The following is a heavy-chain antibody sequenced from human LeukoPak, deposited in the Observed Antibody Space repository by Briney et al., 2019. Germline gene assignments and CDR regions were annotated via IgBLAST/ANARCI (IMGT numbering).Heavy chain of an antibody. Sequence: NPGGSLRLSCAASGFTFSSYSMNWVRQAPGKGLEWVSSISSSSSYIYYADSVKGRFTISRDNAKNSLYLQMNSLRAEDTAVYYCARQGDYGDYYYCYYMDVWGKGTTVTISS. J-gene: IGHJ6*03. CDR2: ISSSSSYI. D-gene: IGHD4-17*01. CDR1: GFTFSSYS. CDR3: ARQGDYGDYYYCYYMDV. V-gene: IGHV3-21*01.